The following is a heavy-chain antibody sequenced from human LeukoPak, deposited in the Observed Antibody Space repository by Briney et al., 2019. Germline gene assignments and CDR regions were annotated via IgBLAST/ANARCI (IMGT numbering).Heavy chain of an antibody. CDR3: VRAVQGYQDY. V-gene: IGHV6-1*01. D-gene: IGHD3-16*02. Sequence: SQTLSLTCGISGDSVSSNSATWNWIRQSPARGLEWLGRTYYRSKWYNEYAVSVKGRITINPDTSKNQFSLQLNSVTPEDTAPHYCVRAVQGYQDYWGQGTLVTVSS. J-gene: IGHJ4*02. CDR2: TYYRSKWYN. CDR1: GDSVSSNSAT.